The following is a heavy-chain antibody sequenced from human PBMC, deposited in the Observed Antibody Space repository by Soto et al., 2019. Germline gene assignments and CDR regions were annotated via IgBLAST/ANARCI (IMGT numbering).Heavy chain of an antibody. J-gene: IGHJ4*02. Sequence: SVKVSCKASGYTFTTYAMHWVRQAPGQGLEWMGGIIPIFGTANYAQKFQGRVTITADESTSTAYMELNSLRSEDTAVYYCAIRFPAKIAAAGPDYWGQGTLVTVSS. V-gene: IGHV1-69*13. D-gene: IGHD6-13*01. CDR3: AIRFPAKIAAAGPDY. CDR1: GYTFTTYA. CDR2: IIPIFGTA.